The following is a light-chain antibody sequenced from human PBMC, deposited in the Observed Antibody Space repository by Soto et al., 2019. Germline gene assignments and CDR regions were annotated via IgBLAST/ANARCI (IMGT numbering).Light chain of an antibody. CDR3: LQYYNFSWT. Sequence: SPSSLSASVGDRVAISCRASQDIRNTLAWYQQKPGEAPKLLIFAASNLQSGVPSRFSGSGSVTDFTLAITGLQPEDFATYYCLQYYNFSWTFGQGTKVDIK. CDR1: QDIRNT. V-gene: IGKV1-6*01. CDR2: AAS. J-gene: IGKJ1*01.